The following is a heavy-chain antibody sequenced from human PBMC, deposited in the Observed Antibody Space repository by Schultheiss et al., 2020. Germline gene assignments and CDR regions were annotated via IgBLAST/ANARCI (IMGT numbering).Heavy chain of an antibody. D-gene: IGHD1-26*01. V-gene: IGHV3-73*01. CDR3: TRRAESGSYYPNFDY. CDR2: IRSKANSYAT. Sequence: GGSLRLSCAASGFTFSGSAMHWVRQASGKGLEWVGRIRSKANSYATAYAASVKGRFTISRDDSKNTAYLQMNSLKTEDTAVYYCTRRAESGSYYPNFDYWGQGTLVTVSS. CDR1: GFTFSGSA. J-gene: IGHJ4*02.